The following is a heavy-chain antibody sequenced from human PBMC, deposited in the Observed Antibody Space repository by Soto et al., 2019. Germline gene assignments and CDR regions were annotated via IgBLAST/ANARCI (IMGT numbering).Heavy chain of an antibody. Sequence: QVQLVQSGAEVKKPGASVKVSCKASGYTFTSYYISWVRQAPGQGLEWMGWISAYNGNTNYAQKIHGRVTMTTDTSTSKAYMEPGSLRSDDPGVYYWAIDVPPVDVWGQGNLGTVSS. V-gene: IGHV1-18*01. CDR3: AIDVPPVDV. CDR1: GYTFTSYY. J-gene: IGHJ4*02. CDR2: ISAYNGNT.